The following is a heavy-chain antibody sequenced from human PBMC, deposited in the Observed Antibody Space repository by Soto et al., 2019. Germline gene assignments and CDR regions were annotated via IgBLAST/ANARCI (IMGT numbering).Heavy chain of an antibody. CDR2: LYSGGST. J-gene: IGHJ4*02. D-gene: IGHD6-19*01. CDR1: GFTVSSNY. CDR3: ASGPRNRMAGSMSSEDY. Sequence: VQLVESGGGLVQPAGSLRLSGAASGFTVSSNYMSWVRQAPGKGLERVSVLYSGGSTYYAHSVKGRFTTSRDSSKNTLDPHLTSLRAEDTAVYYCASGPRNRMAGSMSSEDYWGQGTLVCVYS. V-gene: IGHV3-66*01.